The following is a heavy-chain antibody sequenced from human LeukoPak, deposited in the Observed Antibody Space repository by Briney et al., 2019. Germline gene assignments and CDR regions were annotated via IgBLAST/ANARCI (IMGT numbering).Heavy chain of an antibody. CDR1: GFTFSSYG. Sequence: GGSLRLSCAASGFTFSSYGMHWVRQAPGKGLEWVAVISYDGSNKYYADSVKGRFTISRDNSKNTLYLQMNSLRAEDTAVYYCAKDQSRWRGGDASDIWGQGTMVTVSS. D-gene: IGHD4-23*01. CDR2: ISYDGSNK. CDR3: AKDQSRWRGGDASDI. V-gene: IGHV3-30*18. J-gene: IGHJ3*02.